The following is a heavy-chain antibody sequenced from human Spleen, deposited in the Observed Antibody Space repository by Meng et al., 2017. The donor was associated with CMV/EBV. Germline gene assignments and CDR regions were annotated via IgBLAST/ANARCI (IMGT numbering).Heavy chain of an antibody. J-gene: IGHJ4*02. V-gene: IGHV4-39*07. CDR3: ARVDSGSYYFDY. Sequence: SETLSLTCTVSGDSISGSTYYWGWIRQPPGKGLEWIGSMYYSETTYYNPSLKTRVTISIDTSMNQFSLRLTSVTAADTAVFYCARVDSGSYYFDYWGPGTLVTVSS. D-gene: IGHD1-26*01. CDR2: MYYSETT. CDR1: GDSISGSTYY.